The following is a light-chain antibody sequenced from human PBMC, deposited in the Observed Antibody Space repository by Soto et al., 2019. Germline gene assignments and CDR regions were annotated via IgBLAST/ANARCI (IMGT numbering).Light chain of an antibody. CDR1: QRIDKNY. CDR3: QQHGASIT. CDR2: DAS. V-gene: IGKV3-20*01. Sequence: EIVLTQSPGTLSLSPGRRATLSCRASQRIDKNYLAWYQQKPGQAPRLLIFDASRRATGIPDRFSGSGSGTDFTLTISRLEPQAFAVYYCQQHGASITFGPGTKVDIK. J-gene: IGKJ3*01.